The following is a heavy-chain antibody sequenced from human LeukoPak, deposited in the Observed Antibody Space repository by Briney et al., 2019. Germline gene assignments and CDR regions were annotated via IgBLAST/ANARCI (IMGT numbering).Heavy chain of an antibody. D-gene: IGHD4/OR15-4a*01. Sequence: GGSLRLSCAASGFTFSSYAMSWVRQAPGKGLEWVPAISGSGGGTYYADSVKGRFTISRDNSKNTLYLQMNSLRAEDTAVYYCAKGGLWWNGLFDYWGQGTLVTVSS. CDR1: GFTFSSYA. CDR3: AKGGLWWNGLFDY. J-gene: IGHJ4*02. V-gene: IGHV3-23*01. CDR2: ISGSGGGT.